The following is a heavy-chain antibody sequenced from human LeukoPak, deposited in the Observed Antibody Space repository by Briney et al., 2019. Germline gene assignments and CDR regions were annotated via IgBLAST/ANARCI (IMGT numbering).Heavy chain of an antibody. CDR3: ARGDTAMVTSFDY. CDR2: ISSSSSYI. V-gene: IGHV3-21*01. D-gene: IGHD5-18*01. J-gene: IGHJ4*02. Sequence: PGGSLRLSCAASGFTFSSYSMNWVRQAPGKGLEWVSSISSSSSYIYYADSVKGRFTISRDNAKNPLYLQMNSLRAEDTAVYYCARGDTAMVTSFDYWGQGTLVTVSS. CDR1: GFTFSSYS.